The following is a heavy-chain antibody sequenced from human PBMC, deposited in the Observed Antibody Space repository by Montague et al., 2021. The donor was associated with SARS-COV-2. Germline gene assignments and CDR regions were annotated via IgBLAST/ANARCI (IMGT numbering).Heavy chain of an antibody. Sequence: SETLSLTCRVSGGPISRISYYWGWIRQPPGKGLGWIGNIYHAGSTYYNPSLKSRATIFVDTSNSQFSLKLTSVTAADTAVYYCARQLRYHNWRADYWGQGTLVTVSS. CDR1: GGPISRISYY. V-gene: IGHV4-39*07. CDR3: ARQLRYHNWRADY. CDR2: IYHAGST. D-gene: IGHD3-9*01. J-gene: IGHJ4*02.